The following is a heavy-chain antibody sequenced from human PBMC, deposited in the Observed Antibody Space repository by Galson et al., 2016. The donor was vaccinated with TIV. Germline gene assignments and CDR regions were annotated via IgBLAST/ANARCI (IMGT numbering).Heavy chain of an antibody. J-gene: IGHJ4*02. CDR3: ARVNWARAFDY. V-gene: IGHV1-69*13. CDR2: IIPLFSTP. Sequence: SVKVSCKASGGSFSSYVITRVRQAPGQGLEWMGGIIPLFSTPNYAQKFQGRVTITADESTSTAYMELTSLRSEDTATYYCARVNWARAFDYWGQGTQVTVSS. D-gene: IGHD7-27*01. CDR1: GGSFSSYV.